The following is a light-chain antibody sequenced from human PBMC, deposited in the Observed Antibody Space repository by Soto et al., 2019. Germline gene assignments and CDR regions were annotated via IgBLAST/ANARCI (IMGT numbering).Light chain of an antibody. CDR1: QNITNF. CDR2: AAS. CDR3: QQYYSYPIT. J-gene: IGKJ5*01. V-gene: IGKV1-39*01. Sequence: DIQMTQSPSSLSASVGDRVTIACRASQNITNFLNWYQHNQGKXHNLLIFAASHLQSGVSSRFSGSGSGTDLTITISSLHPEDFETFYCQQYYSYPITFGQGTRLEIK.